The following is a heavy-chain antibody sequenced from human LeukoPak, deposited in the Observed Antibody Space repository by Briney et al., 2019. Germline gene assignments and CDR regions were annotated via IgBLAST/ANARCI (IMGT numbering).Heavy chain of an antibody. CDR3: AREPPRYCSGGSCYFDY. V-gene: IGHV4-4*07. J-gene: IGHJ4*02. D-gene: IGHD2-15*01. CDR1: GGSISSYY. CDR2: IYTSGST. Sequence: SETLSLTCTVSGGSISSYYWSWIQQPAGKGLEWIGRIYTSGSTNYNPSLKSRVTMSVDTSKNQFSLKLSSVTAADTAVYYCAREPPRYCSGGSCYFDYWGQGTLVTVSS.